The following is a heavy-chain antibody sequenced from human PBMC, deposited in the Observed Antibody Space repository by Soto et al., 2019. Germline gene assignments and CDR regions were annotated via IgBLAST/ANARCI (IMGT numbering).Heavy chain of an antibody. V-gene: IGHV4-31*03. J-gene: IGHJ4*02. D-gene: IGHD6-13*01. CDR1: GGSISSGGYY. Sequence: SQTLPLTCTVSGGSISSGGYYWSWIRQHPGKGLEWIGYIYYSGSTYYNPSLKSRVTISVDTSKNQFSLKLSSVTAADTAVYYCATGIAAAGTVYYFDYWGQGTLVTVSS. CDR3: ATGIAAAGTVYYFDY. CDR2: IYYSGST.